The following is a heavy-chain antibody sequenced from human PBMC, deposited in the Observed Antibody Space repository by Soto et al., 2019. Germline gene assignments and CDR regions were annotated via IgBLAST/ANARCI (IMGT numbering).Heavy chain of an antibody. D-gene: IGHD3-3*01. V-gene: IGHV5-10-1*01. CDR3: ARLEWLSLAAWFDP. CDR2: IDPSDSYT. Sequence: ESLKISCKGSGYSFTSYWISWVRQMPGKGLEWMGRIDPSDSYTNYSPSFQGHVTISADKSINTAYLQWSSLKASDTAIYYCARLEWLSLAAWFDPWGQGALVTVSS. J-gene: IGHJ5*02. CDR1: GYSFTSYW.